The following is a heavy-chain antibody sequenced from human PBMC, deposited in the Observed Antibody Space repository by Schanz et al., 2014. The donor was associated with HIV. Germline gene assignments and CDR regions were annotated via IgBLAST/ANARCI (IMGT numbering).Heavy chain of an antibody. V-gene: IGHV3-66*02. Sequence: EMQLVESGGGFAQPGGALRLSCVASGFKFSDSWMHWVRQAPGKGLEWVSAISGGSTYYADSVKGRFTVSRDNSKNRVFLQMNSLSTEDAAVYHCARSQKGTSCCSPLDFWGQGTPVTV. CDR2: ISGGST. CDR1: GFKFSDSW. CDR3: ARSQKGTSCCSPLDF. D-gene: IGHD2-2*01. J-gene: IGHJ4*02.